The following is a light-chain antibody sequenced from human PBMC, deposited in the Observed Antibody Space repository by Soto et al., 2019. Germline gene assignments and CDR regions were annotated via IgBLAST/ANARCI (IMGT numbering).Light chain of an antibody. J-gene: IGKJ2*01. CDR1: QDVSRS. CDR3: QQSYSTPYT. CDR2: AAS. Sequence: DTQLTQSPSFLSASVGDRVTITCRASQDVSRSVGWYQQKPGKAPKLLISAASTLHSGVPSRFSGSGSGTDFTFTISSLQPEDIATYYCQQSYSTPYTFGQGTKLEIK. V-gene: IGKV1-9*01.